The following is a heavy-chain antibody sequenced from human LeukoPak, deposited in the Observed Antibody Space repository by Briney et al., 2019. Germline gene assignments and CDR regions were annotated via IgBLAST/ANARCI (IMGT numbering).Heavy chain of an antibody. Sequence: SETLSLTCTVSDDSISDYYRGWIRQPPGKGLEWIGYFYNSGRSTYNPSLKSRVTISRDTSKNQFSLKLTSVTTADTAVYYCARAGGVKTAALDLDYWGQGTLVTVSS. CDR1: DDSISDYY. J-gene: IGHJ4*02. D-gene: IGHD6-25*01. CDR2: FYNSGRS. V-gene: IGHV4-59*01. CDR3: ARAGGVKTAALDLDY.